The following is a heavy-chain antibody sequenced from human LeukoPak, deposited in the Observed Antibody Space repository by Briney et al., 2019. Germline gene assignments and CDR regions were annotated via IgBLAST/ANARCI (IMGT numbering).Heavy chain of an antibody. Sequence: GGSLRLSCAASGFTFSDHYMDWVRQAPGKGLEWVGRTRNKANSYTTEYAASVKGRFTISRDNAKNSLYLQMDSLRADDTAVYYCARFPRILDYWGQGTLVTVSS. CDR1: GFTFSDHY. D-gene: IGHD5-18*01. J-gene: IGHJ4*02. CDR2: TRNKANSYTT. CDR3: ARFPRILDY. V-gene: IGHV3-72*01.